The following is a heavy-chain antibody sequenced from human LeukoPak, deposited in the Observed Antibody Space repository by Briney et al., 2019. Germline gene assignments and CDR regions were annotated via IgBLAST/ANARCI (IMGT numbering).Heavy chain of an antibody. Sequence: ASVKVSCKASGYTFTSYDINWVRKATGQGLEWMGWMNPNSGNTGYAQKFQGRVTMTRNTSISTAYMELSSLRSEDTAVYYCARGKCYDFWSGYCGSSYYYYYGMDVWGQGTTVTVSS. V-gene: IGHV1-8*01. J-gene: IGHJ6*02. CDR2: MNPNSGNT. D-gene: IGHD3-3*01. CDR1: GYTFTSYD. CDR3: ARGKCYDFWSGYCGSSYYYYYGMDV.